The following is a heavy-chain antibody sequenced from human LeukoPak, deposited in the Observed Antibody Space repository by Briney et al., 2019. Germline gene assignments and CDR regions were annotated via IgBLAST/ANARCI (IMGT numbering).Heavy chain of an antibody. Sequence: PSETLSLTCTVSGGSISSSSYYWAWIRQPPGKGLERIGSIYYSGSTYYNPSLKSRVTISVDTSKNQFSLKLSSVTAADTAVYFCARRGTGTTPYFDYWGQGTLVTVSS. CDR2: IYYSGST. D-gene: IGHD1-7*01. V-gene: IGHV4-39*01. CDR3: ARRGTGTTPYFDY. CDR1: GGSISSSSYY. J-gene: IGHJ4*02.